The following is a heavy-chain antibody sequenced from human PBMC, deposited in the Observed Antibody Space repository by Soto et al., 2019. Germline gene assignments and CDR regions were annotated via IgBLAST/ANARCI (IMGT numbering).Heavy chain of an antibody. Sequence: GASVKVSCKASGYTFTSYAMHWVRQAPGQRLEWMGWINAGNGNTKYSQKFQGRVTITRDTSASTAYMELSSLRSEDTAVYYCASSLGGYDYAPNDWFDPWGQGTLVTVSS. CDR1: GYTFTSYA. CDR2: INAGNGNT. CDR3: ASSLGGYDYAPNDWFDP. J-gene: IGHJ5*02. V-gene: IGHV1-3*01. D-gene: IGHD5-12*01.